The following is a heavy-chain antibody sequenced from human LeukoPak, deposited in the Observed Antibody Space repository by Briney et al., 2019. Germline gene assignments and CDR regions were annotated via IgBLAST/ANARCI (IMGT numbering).Heavy chain of an antibody. CDR2: MNPNSGNT. CDR1: GYTFTSYD. CDR3: ARMRDSGSYYYYGMDV. Sequence: ASVKVSCKASGYTFTSYDINWVRQATGQGLEWMGWMNPNSGNTGYAQKFQGRVTMTRNTSISTAYMELSSLRSEDTAVYYCARMRDSGSYYYYGMDVWGQGTTVTVSS. V-gene: IGHV1-8*01. J-gene: IGHJ6*02. D-gene: IGHD1-26*01.